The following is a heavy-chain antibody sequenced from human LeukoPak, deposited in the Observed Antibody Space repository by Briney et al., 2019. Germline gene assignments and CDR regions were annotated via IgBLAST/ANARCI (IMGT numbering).Heavy chain of an antibody. D-gene: IGHD2-21*01. CDR1: GGTFSSYA. J-gene: IGHJ3*02. Sequence: PWASVKVSCKASGGTFSSYAISWVRQALGQGLEWMGRIIPILGIANYAQKFQGRVTITADKSTSTAYMELSSLRSEDTAVYYCARPTRGGDDAFDIWGQGTMVTVSS. V-gene: IGHV1-69*04. CDR3: ARPTRGGDDAFDI. CDR2: IIPILGIA.